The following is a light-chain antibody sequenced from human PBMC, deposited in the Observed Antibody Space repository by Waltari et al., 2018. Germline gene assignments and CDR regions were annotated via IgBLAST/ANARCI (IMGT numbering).Light chain of an antibody. V-gene: IGLV2-14*03. CDR3: SSYVSSDTLEL. J-gene: IGLJ2*01. CDR1: SSDVGGYTY. CDR2: DVS. Sequence: HSALTQPASVSGSPGQSTPISCTGTSSDVGGYTYVSWYQQHPGKAPKLMIFDVSNRPSGVSSRFSGSKSGNTASLTISGLQAEDEADYYCSSYVSSDTLELFGGGTSLTVL.